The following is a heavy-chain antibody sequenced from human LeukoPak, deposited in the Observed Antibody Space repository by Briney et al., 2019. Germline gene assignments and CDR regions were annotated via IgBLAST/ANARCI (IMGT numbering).Heavy chain of an antibody. Sequence: GGSLRLSCAASGFTVSSNYMSWVRQAPGKGLEGLSVIYSGGSTYYADSGKGRFTIPRDNSKNTLYLQMNSLRAEDTAVYYCARDVGDYWGQGTLVTVSS. J-gene: IGHJ4*02. D-gene: IGHD1-26*01. CDR1: GFTVSSNY. V-gene: IGHV3-66*02. CDR2: IYSGGST. CDR3: ARDVGDY.